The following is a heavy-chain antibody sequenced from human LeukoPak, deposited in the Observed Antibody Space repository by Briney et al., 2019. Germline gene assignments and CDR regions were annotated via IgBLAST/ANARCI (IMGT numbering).Heavy chain of an antibody. CDR1: GGSISSHY. D-gene: IGHD3-22*01. V-gene: IGHV4-59*08. CDR2: IYYSGST. CDR3: ARSANYYDSSGYDY. Sequence: SETLSLTCTVSGGSISSHYWSWIRQPPGKGLEWIGYIYYSGSTNYNPSLKSRVTISVDTSKNQFSLKLSSVTAADTAVYYCARSANYYDSSGYDYWGQGTLVTVSS. J-gene: IGHJ4*02.